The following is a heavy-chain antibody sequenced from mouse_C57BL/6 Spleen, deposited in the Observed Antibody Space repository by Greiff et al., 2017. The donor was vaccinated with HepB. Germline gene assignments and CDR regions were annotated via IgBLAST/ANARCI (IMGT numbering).Heavy chain of an antibody. Sequence: QVQLQQPGAELVMPGASVKLSCKASGYTFTSYWMHWVKQRPGQGLEWIGEIDPSDSYTNYNQKFKGKSTLTVDKSSSTAYMQLSSLTSEDSAVYYCARREATGAMDYWGQGTSVTVSS. D-gene: IGHD3-2*02. CDR1: GYTFTSYW. CDR2: IDPSDSYT. J-gene: IGHJ4*01. V-gene: IGHV1-69*01. CDR3: ARREATGAMDY.